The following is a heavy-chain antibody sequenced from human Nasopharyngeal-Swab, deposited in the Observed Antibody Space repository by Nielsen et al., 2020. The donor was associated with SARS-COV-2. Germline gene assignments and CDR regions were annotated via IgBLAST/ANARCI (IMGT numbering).Heavy chain of an antibody. Sequence: GGSLRLSCAASGFTVSSNYMSWVRQAPGRGLEWVSAISGADDSTKYADSVKGRFTISRDNSKNTLDLQMNSLRAEDTAMYYCAKDRDSGDDSGEYYHYYGMDVWGQGTSVTVS. D-gene: IGHD5-12*01. CDR3: AKDRDSGDDSGEYYHYYGMDV. V-gene: IGHV3-23*01. CDR1: GFTVSSNY. J-gene: IGHJ6*02. CDR2: ISGADDST.